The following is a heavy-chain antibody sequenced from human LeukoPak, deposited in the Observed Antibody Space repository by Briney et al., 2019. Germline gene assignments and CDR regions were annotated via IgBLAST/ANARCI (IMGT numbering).Heavy chain of an antibody. V-gene: IGHV3-30-3*02. CDR2: ISYDGSNK. CDR1: GFTFSSYA. CDR3: AKPYSSGWHYYFDY. J-gene: IGHJ4*02. D-gene: IGHD6-19*01. Sequence: GGSLRLSCAASGFTFSSYAMHWVRQAPGKGLEWVAVISYDGSNKYYADSVKGRFTISRDNSKNTLYLQMNSLRAEDTAVYYCAKPYSSGWHYYFDYWGQGTLVTVSS.